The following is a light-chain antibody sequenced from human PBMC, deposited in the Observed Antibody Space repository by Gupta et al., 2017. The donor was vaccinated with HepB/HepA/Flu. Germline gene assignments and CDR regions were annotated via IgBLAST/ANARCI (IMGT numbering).Light chain of an antibody. J-gene: IGKJ5*01. CDR2: DAS. Sequence: EIVLTQSPATLSLSPGERATLSCRASQSVSSYLAWYQQKPGQAPRLLIYDASNRATGIPARFSGSGSGADFTLTISGLEPEDFAVYDCQQRSNWPPITFGQGTRLEIK. CDR1: QSVSSY. V-gene: IGKV3-11*01. CDR3: QQRSNWPPIT.